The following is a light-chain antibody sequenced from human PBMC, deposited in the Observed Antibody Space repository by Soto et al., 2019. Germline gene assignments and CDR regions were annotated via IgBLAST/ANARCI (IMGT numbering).Light chain of an antibody. CDR3: QHRSNWPPT. V-gene: IGKV3-11*01. J-gene: IGKJ1*01. Sequence: EIVLTQSAATLSLSPGERATLSCRASQSVSTYLAWYQQKPGQAPRLLIYDASNRATGIPTRFSGSGSGTDFTLTISSLEPADFAVYYCQHRSNWPPTFGQGTKVDIK. CDR1: QSVSTY. CDR2: DAS.